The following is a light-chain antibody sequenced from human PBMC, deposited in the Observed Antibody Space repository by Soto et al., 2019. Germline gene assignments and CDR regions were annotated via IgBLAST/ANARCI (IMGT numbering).Light chain of an antibody. Sequence: EIVMTQSPATLSVSPGESATLSCRASQSVSSNLAWYQQKPGQAPRLLIYGASTRATGIPARFTGSGSGAEFTLTISRLQSEDFAVYYCQQYNNWPGKWTVGPGTKVEIK. CDR1: QSVSSN. CDR3: QQYNNWPGKWT. CDR2: GAS. J-gene: IGKJ1*01. V-gene: IGKV3-15*01.